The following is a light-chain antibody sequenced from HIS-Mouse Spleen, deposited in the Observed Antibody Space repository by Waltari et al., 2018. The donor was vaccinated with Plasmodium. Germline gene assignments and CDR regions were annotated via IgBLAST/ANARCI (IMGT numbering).Light chain of an antibody. CDR2: EDS. CDR3: YSTDSSGNHRV. CDR1: ALPTKY. V-gene: IGLV3-10*01. J-gene: IGLJ3*02. Sequence: SYELTQPPSVSVSPGQPARLTCSGDALPTKYAYWYQQKSGQAPVLVIYEDSKRPSGIPERCSGSSSGTMATLTISGAQVEDEADYYCYSTDSSGNHRVFGGGTKLTVL.